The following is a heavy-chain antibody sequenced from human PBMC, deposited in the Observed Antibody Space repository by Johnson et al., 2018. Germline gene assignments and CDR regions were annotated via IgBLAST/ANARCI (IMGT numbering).Heavy chain of an antibody. Sequence: EVQLVESGGGLVQPGRSLRLSCTGSGFSFGDYAMTWFRQAPGKGLEWVGRIRTRASGGTAEYGPSVKDRFTISRDDSEIIAHLQMRSLKLEDTALDYCSRGPWRSAFAIWGQGTMVTVSS. CDR3: SRGPWRSAFAI. V-gene: IGHV3-49*03. CDR2: IRTRASGGTA. J-gene: IGHJ3*02. D-gene: IGHD1-1*01. CDR1: GFSFGDYA.